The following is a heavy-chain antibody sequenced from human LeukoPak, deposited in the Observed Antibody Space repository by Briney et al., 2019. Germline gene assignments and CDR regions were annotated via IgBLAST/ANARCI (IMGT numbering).Heavy chain of an antibody. J-gene: IGHJ4*02. Sequence: GGSLRLSCAASGFTFSSYAMSWVRQAPGKGLEWVSGISGSGGSTYYADSVKGRFTTSRDNSKNTLYLQMNSLRADDSAVYYCAKPKYSSGWYFDYWGQGTPVTVSS. CDR1: GFTFSSYA. V-gene: IGHV3-23*01. CDR2: ISGSGGST. D-gene: IGHD6-19*01. CDR3: AKPKYSSGWYFDY.